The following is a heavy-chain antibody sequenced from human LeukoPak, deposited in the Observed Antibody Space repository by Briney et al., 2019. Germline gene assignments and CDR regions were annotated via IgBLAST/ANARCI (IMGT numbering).Heavy chain of an antibody. D-gene: IGHD4-23*01. CDR2: IYYSGAT. V-gene: IGHV4-59*08. Sequence: SETLSLTCTVSGGSISSHYWTWIRQPPGKGLEWIGYIYYSGATNYNPSLKSRVTISVDAPNNQFSLKLSYATAADTGVYHCARLTPNAGIWASDYWGQGTLVTVSS. J-gene: IGHJ4*02. CDR3: ARLTPNAGIWASDY. CDR1: GGSISSHY.